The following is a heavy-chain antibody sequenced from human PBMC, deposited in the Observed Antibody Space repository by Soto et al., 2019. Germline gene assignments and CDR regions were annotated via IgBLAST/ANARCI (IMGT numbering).Heavy chain of an antibody. J-gene: IGHJ4*02. Sequence: GRSLRLSCAASGFTFSSYAMRWVRQAPGKGLEWVAVISYDGSNKYYADSVKGRFTISRDNSKNTLYLQMNSLRAEDTAVYYCARAGYYDSSGYYPYWGQGTMVTVSS. CDR3: ARAGYYDSSGYYPY. D-gene: IGHD3-22*01. CDR1: GFTFSSYA. CDR2: ISYDGSNK. V-gene: IGHV3-30-3*01.